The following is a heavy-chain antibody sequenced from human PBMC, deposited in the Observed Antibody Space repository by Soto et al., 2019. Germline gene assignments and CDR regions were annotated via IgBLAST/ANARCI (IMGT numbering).Heavy chain of an antibody. CDR2: IYWDDDK. CDR1: GFSLTTSGVG. V-gene: IGHV2-5*02. D-gene: IGHD6-6*01. CDR3: AHSTMSIPEDH. Sequence: QITLKESGPTLVKPTQTLTLTCTFSGFSLTTSGVGVGWIRQPPGKALEWLALIYWDDDKRYSPSLKSRLTITKDTSKNQVVLTVTNMDPEDTATYYCAHSTMSIPEDHWGQGTLVTVSS. J-gene: IGHJ4*02.